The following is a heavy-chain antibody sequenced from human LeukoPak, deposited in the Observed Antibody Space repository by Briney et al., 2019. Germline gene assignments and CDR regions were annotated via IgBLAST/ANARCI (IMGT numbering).Heavy chain of an antibody. CDR1: GFTFSSYA. Sequence: PGGSLRLSCAASGFTFSSYAMHWVRQAPGKGLEWVAVISYDGSNKYYADSVKGRFTISRDNSKNTLYLQMNSLRAEDTAVYYCARDPGRRDGYNFGFDYFDYWGQGTLVTVSS. CDR3: ARDPGRRDGYNFGFDYFDY. D-gene: IGHD5-24*01. CDR2: ISYDGSNK. V-gene: IGHV3-30-3*01. J-gene: IGHJ4*02.